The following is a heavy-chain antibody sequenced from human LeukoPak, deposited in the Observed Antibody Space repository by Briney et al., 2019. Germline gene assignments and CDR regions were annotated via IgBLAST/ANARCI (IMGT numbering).Heavy chain of an antibody. J-gene: IGHJ4*02. V-gene: IGHV3-23*01. CDR2: ISGGGSTT. Sequence: GGSLRLSCAASGFTFSSYAMSWVRQAPGKGLEWVSSISGGGSTTYYADSVKGRFTISRDTSKNTLSLQMNSLRVEDTAVYYCAKDRGAYDAFDYWGQGTLVTVSS. CDR1: GFTFSSYA. CDR3: AKDRGAYDAFDY. D-gene: IGHD3-22*01.